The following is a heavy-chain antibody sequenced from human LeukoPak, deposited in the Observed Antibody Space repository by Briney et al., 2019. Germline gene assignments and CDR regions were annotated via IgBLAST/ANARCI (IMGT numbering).Heavy chain of an antibody. Sequence: PGGSLRLSCAASGFTFSSYSMNWVRQAPGKGLEWVSSISSSSSYIYYADSVKGRFTISRDNSKNTLYLQMNSLRVEDTAVYYCTRDPPAVAINTYAWGQGTLVTVSS. J-gene: IGHJ5*02. CDR2: ISSSSSYI. D-gene: IGHD6-13*01. CDR3: TRDPPAVAINTYA. CDR1: GFTFSSYS. V-gene: IGHV3-21*01.